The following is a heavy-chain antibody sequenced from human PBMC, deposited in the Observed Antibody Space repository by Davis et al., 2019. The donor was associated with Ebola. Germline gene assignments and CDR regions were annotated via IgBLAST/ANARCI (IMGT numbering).Heavy chain of an antibody. V-gene: IGHV1-2*06. J-gene: IGHJ4*02. CDR1: GYTFTSYG. CDR2: INPNSGGT. D-gene: IGHD1-26*01. CDR3: ARGVGATSNY. Sequence: ASVKVSCKASGYTFTSYGISWVRQAPGQGLEWMGRINPNSGGTNYAQKFQGRVTMTRDTSISTAYMELSRLRSDDTAVYYCARGVGATSNYWGQGTLVTVSS.